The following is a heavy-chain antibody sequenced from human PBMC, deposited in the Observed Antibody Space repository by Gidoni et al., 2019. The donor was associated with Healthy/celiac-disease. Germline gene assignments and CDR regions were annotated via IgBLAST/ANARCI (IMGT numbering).Heavy chain of an antibody. D-gene: IGHD2-21*02. CDR1: GFPFRSYG. J-gene: IGHJ3*02. Sequence: QVQLVESGGGVVQPGRSLRLSCAASGFPFRSYGMHWVRQAPGKGLEWVAVISYDGSNKYYADSVKGRFTISRDNSKNTLYLQMNSLRAEDTAVYYCAKDGGNSGADAFDIWGQGTMVTVSS. CDR3: AKDGGNSGADAFDI. CDR2: ISYDGSNK. V-gene: IGHV3-30*18.